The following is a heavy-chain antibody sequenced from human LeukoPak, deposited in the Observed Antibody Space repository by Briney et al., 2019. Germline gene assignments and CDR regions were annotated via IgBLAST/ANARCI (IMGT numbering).Heavy chain of an antibody. J-gene: IGHJ4*02. CDR3: AKAKAAMAPFR. Sequence: PGGSLRLSCAASGFTFSSYGMHWVRQAPGKGLEWVAVISYDGSNKYYADSVKGRFTISRDNSKNTLYLQMNSLRAEDTAVYYCAKAKAAMAPFRWGQGTLVTVSS. CDR2: ISYDGSNK. CDR1: GFTFSSYG. V-gene: IGHV3-30*18. D-gene: IGHD5-18*01.